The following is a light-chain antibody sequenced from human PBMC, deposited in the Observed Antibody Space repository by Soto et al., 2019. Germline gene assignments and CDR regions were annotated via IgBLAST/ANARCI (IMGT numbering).Light chain of an antibody. CDR2: GAS. J-gene: IGKJ1*01. CDR1: QSVSSN. Sequence: IVMTQSPATLSVSPGERATLSCRASQSVSSNLAWYQQKPGQAPRLLIYGASTRATGIPARLSGSGSGTDFTLTISRLEPEDFAVYYCQQYSSSRTFGQGTKVDIK. V-gene: IGKV3-15*01. CDR3: QQYSSSRT.